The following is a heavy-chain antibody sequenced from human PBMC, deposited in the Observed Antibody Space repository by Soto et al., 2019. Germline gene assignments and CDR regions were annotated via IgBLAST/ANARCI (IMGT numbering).Heavy chain of an antibody. CDR1: GFTFSSYA. CDR3: ARQGPAIVATTYFDY. Sequence: GGSLRLSCAASGFTFSSYAMHWVRQAPGKGLEWVAVISYDGNNKYYADSVKGRFTISRDNSKNTLYLQMNSMRAEDTAVYYCARQGPAIVATTYFDYWGQGTLVTVSS. CDR2: ISYDGNNK. V-gene: IGHV3-30-3*01. D-gene: IGHD5-12*01. J-gene: IGHJ4*02.